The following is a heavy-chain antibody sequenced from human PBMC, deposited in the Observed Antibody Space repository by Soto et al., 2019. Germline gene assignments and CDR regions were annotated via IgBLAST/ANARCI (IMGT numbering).Heavy chain of an antibody. CDR1: GGTFSSYA. CDR2: IIPIFGTA. D-gene: IGHD3-22*01. V-gene: IGHV1-69*13. Sequence: EASVKVSCKASGGTFSSYAISWVRQAPGQGLEWMGGIIPIFGTANYAQKFQGRVTITADESTSTAYMELSSLRPEDTAVCYCAREPYPPPSYASSGNLWGQGTLVTVS. J-gene: IGHJ5*02. CDR3: AREPYPPPSYASSGNL.